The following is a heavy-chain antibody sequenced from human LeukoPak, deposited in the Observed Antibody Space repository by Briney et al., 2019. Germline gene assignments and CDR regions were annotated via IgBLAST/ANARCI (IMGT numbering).Heavy chain of an antibody. CDR1: GYTFTSYD. CDR2: MNPNSGNT. CDR3: ARITIFGVVVIDY. D-gene: IGHD3-3*01. Sequence: VKVSCKASGYTFTSYDINWVRQATGQGLEWMGWMNPNSGNTGYAQKFQGRVTMTRNTSISTAYMELSSLRSEDTAVYYCARITIFGVVVIDYWGQGTLVTVSS. V-gene: IGHV1-8*01. J-gene: IGHJ4*02.